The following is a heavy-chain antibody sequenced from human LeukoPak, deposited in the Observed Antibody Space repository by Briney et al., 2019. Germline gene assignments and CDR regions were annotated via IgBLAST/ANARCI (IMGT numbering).Heavy chain of an antibody. CDR2: LRTTGST. D-gene: IGHD4-17*01. J-gene: IGHJ3*01. CDR1: GGSMSNFY. V-gene: IGHV4-4*07. Sequence: SETLSLTCTVSGGSMSNFYWGWLRQPAEKGLEWIGRLRTTGSTNYNPSLQTRATTSLDTSKKQFSLKLSSVTAADTAVYYCARSDYGADPTYDAFDLWGQGTMVTVSS. CDR3: ARSDYGADPTYDAFDL.